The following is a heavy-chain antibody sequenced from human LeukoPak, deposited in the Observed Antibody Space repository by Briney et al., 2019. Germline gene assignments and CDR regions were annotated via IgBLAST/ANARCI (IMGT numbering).Heavy chain of an antibody. J-gene: IGHJ3*02. D-gene: IGHD1-14*01. Sequence: GGSLRLSCAASGFTFDDYAMHWVRQAPGKGLEWVSGISWNSGSIGYADSVKGRFTLSRDNAKNTLYLQMNSLRAEDTAVFYCVREGQRNLDDVFDIWGQGTMVTVSS. CDR2: ISWNSGSI. CDR1: GFTFDDYA. CDR3: VREGQRNLDDVFDI. V-gene: IGHV3-9*01.